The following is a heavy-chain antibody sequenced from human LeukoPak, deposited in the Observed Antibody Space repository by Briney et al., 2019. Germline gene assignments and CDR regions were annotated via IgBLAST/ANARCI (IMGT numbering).Heavy chain of an antibody. CDR2: ISAYNGNT. CDR3: ARDRVSVTGVFDN. D-gene: IGHD6-19*01. J-gene: IGHJ4*02. Sequence: RASVKVSCKASGYTFTSYGISWVRQAPGQGLEWMGWISAYNGNTNYAQKLQGRVSVTTDISTSTAYMELRSLRSDDTAVYYCARDRVSVTGVFDNWGQGTLVTVSS. CDR1: GYTFTSYG. V-gene: IGHV1-18*01.